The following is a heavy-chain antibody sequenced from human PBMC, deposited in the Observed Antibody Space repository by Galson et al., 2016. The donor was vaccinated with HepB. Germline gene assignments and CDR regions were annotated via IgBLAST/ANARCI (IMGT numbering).Heavy chain of an antibody. D-gene: IGHD3-22*01. CDR1: GFTFDSYA. CDR2: VLASGLNT. V-gene: IGHV3-23*01. Sequence: SLRLSCAASGFTFDSYAMNWVRQAPGKGLEWVSAVLASGLNTYYAASVRGRFTISRDNSKNTLSLQMDSLRAEDTAVYYCAKGSSGYYYVSDHWGQGTLVTVSS. J-gene: IGHJ4*02. CDR3: AKGSSGYYYVSDH.